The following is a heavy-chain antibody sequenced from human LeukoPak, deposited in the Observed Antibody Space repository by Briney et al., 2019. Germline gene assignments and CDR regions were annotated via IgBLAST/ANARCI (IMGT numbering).Heavy chain of an antibody. J-gene: IGHJ4*02. D-gene: IGHD6-13*01. V-gene: IGHV4-4*02. CDR1: GGSISSSNW. Sequence: SETLSLTCAVSGGSISSSNWWSWVRQPPGKGLEWIGEIYHSGSTNYNPSLKSRVTISVDKSKNQFSLKLSSVTAADTAVYYCARASSSSTYYFDYWGQGTLVTVSS. CDR3: ARASSSSTYYFDY. CDR2: IYHSGST.